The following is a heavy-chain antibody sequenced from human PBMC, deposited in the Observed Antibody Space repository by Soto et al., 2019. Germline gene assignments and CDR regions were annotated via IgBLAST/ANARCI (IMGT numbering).Heavy chain of an antibody. D-gene: IGHD6-6*01. CDR2: IWYDGSNK. J-gene: IGHJ5*02. V-gene: IGHV3-33*01. CDR3: ATEYDP. Sequence: QVQLVESGGGVVQPGRSLRLSCAASGFTFSNYGMHWVRQAPGKGLEWVAGIWYDGSNKDYADSVKGRFTISRDNSKNTWYLQLNSLRGEDTAVYYCATEYDPWGQGTLVTVSS. CDR1: GFTFSNYG.